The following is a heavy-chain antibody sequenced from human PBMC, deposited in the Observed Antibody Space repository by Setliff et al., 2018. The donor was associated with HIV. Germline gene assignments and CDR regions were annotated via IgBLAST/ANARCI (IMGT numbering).Heavy chain of an antibody. CDR1: GFSVPDNY. D-gene: IGHD1-26*01. Sequence: GGSLRLSCEASGFSVPDNYMGWVRQAPGKGLEWVALMYKGGETYYADFVKGRFTIARDNSKNTVSLQMTNLGTGDTAVYYCAKGGYGGSYYVAGYWGQGTLVTVSS. CDR2: MYKGGET. V-gene: IGHV3-66*02. CDR3: AKGGYGGSYYVAGY. J-gene: IGHJ4*02.